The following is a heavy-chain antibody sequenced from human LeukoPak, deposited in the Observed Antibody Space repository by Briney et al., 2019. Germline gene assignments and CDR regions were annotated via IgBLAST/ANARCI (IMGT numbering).Heavy chain of an antibody. CDR2: VSYDGGYK. V-gene: IGHV3-30*04. J-gene: IGHJ2*01. Sequence: GRSLRLSCAASGFIFSTYAMHWVRQAPGKGLEWVAVVSYDGGYKYYADSVKGRFTISRDDSKDTLYLQMNSLRAEDTAVYYCARGNYWYFDLWGRGTLVTVSS. CDR3: ARGNYWYFDL. CDR1: GFIFSTYA.